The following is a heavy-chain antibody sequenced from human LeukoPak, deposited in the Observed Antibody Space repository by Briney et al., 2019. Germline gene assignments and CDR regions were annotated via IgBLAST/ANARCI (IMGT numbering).Heavy chain of an antibody. V-gene: IGHV3-11*04. CDR2: ISSSGSTI. CDR3: ARSVVTAPYYYYYYMDV. D-gene: IGHD2-21*02. J-gene: IGHJ6*03. Sequence: PGGSLRLSCAASGFTFSDYYMSWIRQAPGKGLEWVSYISSSGSTIYYADSVKGRFTISRDNAKNSLYLQMNSLRAEDTAVYYCARSVVTAPYYYYYYMDVWGKGTTVTVSS. CDR1: GFTFSDYY.